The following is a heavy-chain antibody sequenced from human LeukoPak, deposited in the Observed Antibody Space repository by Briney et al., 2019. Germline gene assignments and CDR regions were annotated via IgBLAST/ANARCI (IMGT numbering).Heavy chain of an antibody. J-gene: IGHJ4*02. Sequence: GGSLRLSCAAPGFTVSSNYMSWVRQAPGKGLEWVSVIYSGGSTYYADSVKGRFTISRDNSKNTLYLPMNSLRAEDTAVYYCAREGGSCYFDYWGQGTLVTVSS. D-gene: IGHD2-15*01. CDR2: IYSGGST. V-gene: IGHV3-66*02. CDR3: AREGGSCYFDY. CDR1: GFTVSSNY.